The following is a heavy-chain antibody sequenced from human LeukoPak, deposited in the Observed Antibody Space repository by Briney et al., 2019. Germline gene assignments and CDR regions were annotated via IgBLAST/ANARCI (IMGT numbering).Heavy chain of an antibody. CDR2: INPSGGST. V-gene: IGHV1-46*01. D-gene: IGHD2-15*01. Sequence: ASVKVSCKASGYTFTSYYMHWVRQAPGQGLEWMGIINPSGGSTSYAQKFQGRVTMTRDMSTSTVYMELSSLRSEDTAVYYCARGYKGYCSDGSCFALGYWGQGTLVTVSS. J-gene: IGHJ4*02. CDR3: ARGYKGYCSDGSCFALGY. CDR1: GYTFTSYY.